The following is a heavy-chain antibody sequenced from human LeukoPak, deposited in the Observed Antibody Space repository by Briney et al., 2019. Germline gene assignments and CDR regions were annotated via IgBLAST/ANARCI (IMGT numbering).Heavy chain of an antibody. J-gene: IGHJ6*03. CDR3: ARALSGYCSSTSCYYYYYMDV. D-gene: IGHD2-2*01. V-gene: IGHV4-59*11. CDR2: IYYSGST. Sequence: SETLSLTCTVSGGSISSHYWSWIRQPPGKGLEWIGYIYYSGSTNYNPSLKSRVTISVDTSKNQFSLKLSSVTAADTAVYYCARALSGYCSSTSCYYYYYMDVWGKGTTVTVSS. CDR1: GGSISSHY.